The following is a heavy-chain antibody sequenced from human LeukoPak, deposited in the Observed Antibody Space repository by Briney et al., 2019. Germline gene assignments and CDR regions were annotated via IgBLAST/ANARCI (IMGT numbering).Heavy chain of an antibody. CDR1: GGTFSSYT. J-gene: IGHJ4*02. Sequence: SSVKVSCKASGGTFSSYTISWVRQAPGQGLEWMRRIIPILGIANYAQKFQGRVTITADKSTSTAYMELSSLRSEDTAVYYCARLAAVRGVIIATNRSPFFDYWGQGTLVTVSS. V-gene: IGHV1-69*02. D-gene: IGHD3-10*01. CDR3: ARLAAVRGVIIATNRSPFFDY. CDR2: IIPILGIA.